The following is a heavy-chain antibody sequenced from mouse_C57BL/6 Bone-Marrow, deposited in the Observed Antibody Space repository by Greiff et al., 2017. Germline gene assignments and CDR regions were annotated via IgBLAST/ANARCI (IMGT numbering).Heavy chain of an antibody. D-gene: IGHD4-1*01. CDR3: ARRLGLFYWYFDV. V-gene: IGHV1-7*01. CDR1: GYTFTSYW. CDR2: INPSSGYT. Sequence: VKLMESGAELAKPGASVKLSCKASGYTFTSYWMHWVKQRPGQGLEWIGYINPSSGYTKYNQKFKDKATLTAAKSSSTAYMQLSSLTYEDSAVYYCARRLGLFYWYFDVWGTGTTVTVSS. J-gene: IGHJ1*03.